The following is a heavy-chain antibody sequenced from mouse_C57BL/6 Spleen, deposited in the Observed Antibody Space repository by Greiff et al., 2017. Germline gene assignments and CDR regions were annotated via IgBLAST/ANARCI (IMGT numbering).Heavy chain of an antibody. Sequence: VQLKQSGPELVKPGASVKISCKASGYSFTDYNMNWVKQSNGKSLEWIGVINPNYGTTSYNQKFKGKATLTVDQSSSTAYMQLNSLTSEDSAVYYGARRDYYGSSFWYFDVWGTGTTVTVSS. D-gene: IGHD1-1*01. V-gene: IGHV1-39*01. CDR1: GYSFTDYN. CDR2: INPNYGTT. CDR3: ARRDYYGSSFWYFDV. J-gene: IGHJ1*03.